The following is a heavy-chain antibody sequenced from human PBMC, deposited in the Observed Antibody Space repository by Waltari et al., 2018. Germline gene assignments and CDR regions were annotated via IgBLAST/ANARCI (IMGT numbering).Heavy chain of an antibody. CDR1: GFTFSTYA. CDR2: INENESHGTT. V-gene: IGHV3-23*01. J-gene: IGHJ4*02. Sequence: EVQLLESGGGLVQPGGSLRLSCAASGFTFSTYAMTWVRQAPGKGVEWVSSINENESHGTTHYADSVKGRFTISRDDSKNTLYLQMNSLRAEDTAVYYCAKQFLDENWGQGTLVTVSS. D-gene: IGHD3-3*01. CDR3: AKQFLDEN.